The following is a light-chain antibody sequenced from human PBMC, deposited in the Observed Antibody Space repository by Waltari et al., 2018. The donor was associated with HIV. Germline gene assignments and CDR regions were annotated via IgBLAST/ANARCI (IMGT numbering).Light chain of an antibody. V-gene: IGLV1-51*01. Sequence: SLLTQPTSVSAAPGQRVTISCSGSDSNVGSNFVSWYQPIPGTGPKPLLYDNHQRHAGVPERFSASKTGTSASLDITGLQTADEADYYCVTWDSNVQILLFGGGTKVTVL. CDR3: VTWDSNVQILL. J-gene: IGLJ2*01. CDR2: DNH. CDR1: DSNVGSNF.